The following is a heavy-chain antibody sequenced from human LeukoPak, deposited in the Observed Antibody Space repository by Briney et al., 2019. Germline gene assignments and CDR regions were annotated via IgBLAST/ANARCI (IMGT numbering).Heavy chain of an antibody. D-gene: IGHD6-13*01. Sequence: SETLSLTCTVSAYSISSGYYWGWIRQPPGKGLEWIGSIYHSGSTYYNPSLKSRVTISVDTSKNQFSLKLSSVTAADTAVYYCARAVTSSSSWYKWVNWFDPWGQGTLVTVSS. V-gene: IGHV4-38-2*02. CDR1: AYSISSGYY. CDR2: IYHSGST. J-gene: IGHJ5*02. CDR3: ARAVTSSSSWYKWVNWFDP.